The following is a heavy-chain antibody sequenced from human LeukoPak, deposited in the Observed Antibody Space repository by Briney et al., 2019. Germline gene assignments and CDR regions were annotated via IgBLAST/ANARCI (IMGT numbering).Heavy chain of an antibody. J-gene: IGHJ4*02. CDR1: GFTFSSYA. Sequence: PGGSLRLSCAASGFTFSSYAMSWVRQAPGKGLEWVSSISSSSSYIYYADSVKGRFTISRDNAKNSLYLQMNSLRAEDTAVYYCARERVGANHFDYWGQGTLVTVSS. D-gene: IGHD1-26*01. CDR3: ARERVGANHFDY. CDR2: ISSSSSYI. V-gene: IGHV3-21*01.